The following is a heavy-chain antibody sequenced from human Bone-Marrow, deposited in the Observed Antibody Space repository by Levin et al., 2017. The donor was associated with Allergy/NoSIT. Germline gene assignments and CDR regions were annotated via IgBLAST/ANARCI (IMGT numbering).Heavy chain of an antibody. V-gene: IGHV3-21*01. CDR2: ISSGSSYL. Sequence: PGGSLRLSCAASGFTFSNYNMNWVRQAPGTGLEWVSSISSGSSYLYYADSVKGRFTISRDNAKNSLYLQMNSLRAEDTAVYYCARDRLAAAGTWDAFDIWGQGTMVTVSS. J-gene: IGHJ3*02. CDR3: ARDRLAAAGTWDAFDI. CDR1: GFTFSNYN. D-gene: IGHD6-13*01.